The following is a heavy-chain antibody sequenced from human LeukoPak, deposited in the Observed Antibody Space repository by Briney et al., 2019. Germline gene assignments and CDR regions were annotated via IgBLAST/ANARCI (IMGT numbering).Heavy chain of an antibody. V-gene: IGHV4-34*01. J-gene: IGHJ4*02. CDR3: ARFRVGAVFDY. D-gene: IGHD1-26*01. CDR1: GGSFSGYY. Sequence: SETLSLTCAVYGGSFSGYYWSWIRQPPGKGLEWIGEINHSGSTNYNPSLKSRVTISVDTSKNQSSLKLSSVTAADTAVYYCARFRVGAVFDYWGQGTLVTVSS. CDR2: INHSGST.